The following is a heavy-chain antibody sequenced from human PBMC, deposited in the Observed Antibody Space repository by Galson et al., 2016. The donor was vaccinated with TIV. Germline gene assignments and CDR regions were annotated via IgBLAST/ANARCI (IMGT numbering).Heavy chain of an antibody. Sequence: QSGAEVKKPGESLRISCRGSGYSFANYWISWVRQMPGKGLEWMGRIDPSDSYVNYNASFQGRITISVDKSIHTAYLQWSSLKASDTAMYFCAQFLGSGSYYKAYFDHWGQGALVTVSS. J-gene: IGHJ4*02. CDR2: IDPSDSYV. D-gene: IGHD3-10*01. CDR1: GYSFANYW. V-gene: IGHV5-10-1*01. CDR3: AQFLGSGSYYKAYFDH.